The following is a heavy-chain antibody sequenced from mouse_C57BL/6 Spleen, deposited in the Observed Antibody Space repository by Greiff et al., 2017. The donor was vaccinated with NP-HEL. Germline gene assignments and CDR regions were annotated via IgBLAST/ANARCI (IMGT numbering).Heavy chain of an antibody. CDR3: ARILHGTGGNAMDY. CDR1: GFSLSTFGMG. Sequence: QVTLKESGPGILQPSQTLSLTCSFSGFSLSTFGMGVGWIRQPSGKGLEWLAHIWWDDDKYYNPALKSRLTISQATSKNQLFLKIANVDTAVTATYYCARILHGTGGNAMDYWGQGTSVTVSS. D-gene: IGHD2-10*01. CDR2: IWWDDDK. V-gene: IGHV8-8*01. J-gene: IGHJ4*01.